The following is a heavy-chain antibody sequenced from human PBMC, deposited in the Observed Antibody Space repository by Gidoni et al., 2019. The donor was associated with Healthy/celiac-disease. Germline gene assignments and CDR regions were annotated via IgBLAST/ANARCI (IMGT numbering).Heavy chain of an antibody. CDR1: GFTFSIYW. V-gene: IGHV3-7*03. CDR2: IKQDGSEK. Sequence: EVQLVESGGGLVQPGGSLRLSCAASGFTFSIYWMSWVRQAPGKGLEWVANIKQDGSEKYYVDSVKGRFTISRDNAKNSLYLQMNSLRAEDTAVYYCAREGYCSSTSCYGDAFDIWGQGTMVTVSS. D-gene: IGHD2-2*01. CDR3: AREGYCSSTSCYGDAFDI. J-gene: IGHJ3*02.